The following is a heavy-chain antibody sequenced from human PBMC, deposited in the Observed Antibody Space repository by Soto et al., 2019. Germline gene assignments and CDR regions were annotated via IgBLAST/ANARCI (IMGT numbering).Heavy chain of an antibody. Sequence: EVQLVESGGGLVQPGGSLRLSCAASGFTFSSYDMPWVRQDTGKGLEWVSAIGTAGDPYYPGSVKGRFTISRENAKNSLYLQMNSLRDGDTAVYYCARGGRNYGDFDAFDIWGQGTMVTGSS. CDR1: GFTFSSYD. CDR3: ARGGRNYGDFDAFDI. V-gene: IGHV3-13*05. D-gene: IGHD4-17*01. CDR2: IGTAGDP. J-gene: IGHJ3*02.